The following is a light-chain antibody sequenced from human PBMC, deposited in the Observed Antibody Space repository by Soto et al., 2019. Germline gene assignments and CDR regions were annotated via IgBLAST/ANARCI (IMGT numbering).Light chain of an antibody. J-gene: IGKJ4*01. Sequence: EIVLTQSPTTLSLSPGDRATLSCRASQSVSSSLAWYHQKPGQAPRLLIYDASNRATGIPARFSGSGSGTDFTLTISSLEPEDFAVYYCQQYDNSPLTFGGGTKVDIK. CDR1: QSVSSS. CDR3: QQYDNSPLT. CDR2: DAS. V-gene: IGKV3-11*01.